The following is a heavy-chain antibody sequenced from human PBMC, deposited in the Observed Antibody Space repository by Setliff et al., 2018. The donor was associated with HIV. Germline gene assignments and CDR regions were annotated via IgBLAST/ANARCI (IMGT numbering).Heavy chain of an antibody. V-gene: IGHV4-39*01. D-gene: IGHD3-10*01. J-gene: IGHJ6*02. CDR1: DASINSNNYY. CDR3: ARADGSGSYYLYYYYGMDV. Sequence: TLSLTCSISDASINSNNYYWVWIRQTPGKGLEWIGSIYYSGTAYYNPSLKSRLIISVDTSKNQFSLKLSSVTAADTAVYYCARADGSGSYYLYYYYGMDVWGQGTTVTVSS. CDR2: IYYSGTA.